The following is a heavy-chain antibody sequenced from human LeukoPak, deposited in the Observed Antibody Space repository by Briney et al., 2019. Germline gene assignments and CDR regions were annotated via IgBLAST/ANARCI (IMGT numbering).Heavy chain of an antibody. J-gene: IGHJ3*02. CDR1: GYSFTSYW. CDR2: IYPGDSDT. Sequence: GESLKISCKGSGYSFTSYWIGWVRQMPGKGLEWMGIIYPGDSDTRYSPSFQGQVTISADKSIGTAYLQWSSLKASDTAMYYCARLRAARRSVDAFDIWGQGTMVTVSS. V-gene: IGHV5-51*01. CDR3: ARLRAARRSVDAFDI. D-gene: IGHD3-10*01.